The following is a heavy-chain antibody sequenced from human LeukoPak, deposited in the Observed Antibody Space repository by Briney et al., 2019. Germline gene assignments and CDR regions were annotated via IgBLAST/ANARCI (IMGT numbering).Heavy chain of an antibody. Sequence: SETLSLTCTVSGGSISSYYWSWLRQPPGKGLEWIGYIYYSGSTNYNPSLKSRVTISVDTSKNQFSLKPSSVTAADTAVYYCARDQRGTAGYYYYYGMDVWGQGTTVTVSS. V-gene: IGHV4-59*01. J-gene: IGHJ6*02. CDR3: ARDQRGTAGYYYYYGMDV. D-gene: IGHD1-1*01. CDR1: GGSISSYY. CDR2: IYYSGST.